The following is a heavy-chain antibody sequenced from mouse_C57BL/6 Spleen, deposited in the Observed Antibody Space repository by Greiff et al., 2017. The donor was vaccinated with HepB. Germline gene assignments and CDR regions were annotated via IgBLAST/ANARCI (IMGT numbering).Heavy chain of an antibody. CDR1: GYAFSSSW. CDR2: IYPGDGDT. CDR3: ARRDYSNYFMDY. V-gene: IGHV1-82*01. D-gene: IGHD2-5*01. J-gene: IGHJ4*01. Sequence: QVQLKESGPELVKPGASVKISCKASGYAFSSSWMNWVKQRPGKGLEWIGRIYPGDGDTNYNGKFKGKATLTADKSSSTAYMQLSGLTSEDSAVYFCARRDYSNYFMDYWGQGTSVTVSS.